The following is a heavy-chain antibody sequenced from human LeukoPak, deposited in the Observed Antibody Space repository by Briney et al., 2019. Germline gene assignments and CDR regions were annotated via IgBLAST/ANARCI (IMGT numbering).Heavy chain of an antibody. CDR3: ASDAPGLLGY. J-gene: IGHJ4*02. D-gene: IGHD1-26*01. Sequence: NPSETLSLTCTVSGFSVRSGFYWGWIRQPPGKGMEWIGNIHHSGSTYYNPSLKSRVTISVDTSKNQFSLKVTSVTATDTAVYYCASDAPGLLGYWGQGTLVTVSS. CDR2: IHHSGST. CDR1: GFSVRSGFY. V-gene: IGHV4-38-2*02.